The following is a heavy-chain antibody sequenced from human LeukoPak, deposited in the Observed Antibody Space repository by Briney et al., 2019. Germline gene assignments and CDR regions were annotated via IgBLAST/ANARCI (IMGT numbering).Heavy chain of an antibody. CDR3: AKDRYSSSWYLDY. D-gene: IGHD6-13*01. J-gene: IGHJ4*02. Sequence: GGSPRLSCAASGFTFSSYAMSWVRQAPGKGLEWVSAISGSGGSTYYADSVKGRFTISRDNSKNTLYLQMNSLRAEDTAVYYCAKDRYSSSWYLDYWGQGTLVTVSS. CDR2: ISGSGGST. V-gene: IGHV3-23*01. CDR1: GFTFSSYA.